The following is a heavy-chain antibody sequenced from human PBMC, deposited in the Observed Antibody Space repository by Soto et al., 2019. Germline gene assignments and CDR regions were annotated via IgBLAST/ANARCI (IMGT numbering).Heavy chain of an antibody. V-gene: IGHV1-8*01. CDR3: ARATWPPVMVRGENWFDP. CDR1: GYTFTSYD. J-gene: IGHJ5*02. CDR2: MNPNSGNT. Sequence: GASVKVSCKASGYTFTSYDINWVRQATGQGLEWMGWMNPNSGNTGYAQKLQGRVTMTRNTSISTAYMELSSLRSEDTAVYYCARATWPPVMVRGENWFDPWGQGTLVTVSS. D-gene: IGHD3-10*01.